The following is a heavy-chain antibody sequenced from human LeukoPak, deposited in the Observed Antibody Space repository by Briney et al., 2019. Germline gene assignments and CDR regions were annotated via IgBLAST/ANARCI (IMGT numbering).Heavy chain of an antibody. CDR1: GFTFGNAW. CDR3: TTAPQLLGAQTP. Sequence: SGGSLRLSCAASGFTFGNAWMSWVRQAPGKGLEWVGRIKSKAVGGTTDFAAPVKGRFTISRDDSKNTLYLQMNGLKTEDTAVYYCTTAPQLLGAQTPWGQGTLVTVSS. J-gene: IGHJ4*02. V-gene: IGHV3-15*01. CDR2: IKSKAVGGTT. D-gene: IGHD1-26*01.